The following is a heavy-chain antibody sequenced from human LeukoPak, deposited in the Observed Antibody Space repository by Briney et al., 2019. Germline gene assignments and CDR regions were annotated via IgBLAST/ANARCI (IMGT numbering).Heavy chain of an antibody. CDR2: IYHSGST. V-gene: IGHV4-4*02. CDR1: GGSISSSKW. Sequence: SETLSLTCAVSGGSISSSKWWTWVRQPPGKGLEWIGEIYHSGSTYSNPSLKSRVTISVDKSKNQFSLKLSSVTAADTAVYYCARDRAPRITMVRGVISPTFDPWGQGTLVTVSS. CDR3: ARDRAPRITMVRGVISPTFDP. D-gene: IGHD3-10*01. J-gene: IGHJ5*02.